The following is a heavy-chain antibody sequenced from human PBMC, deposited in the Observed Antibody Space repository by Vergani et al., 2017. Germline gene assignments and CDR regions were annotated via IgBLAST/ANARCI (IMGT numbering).Heavy chain of an antibody. D-gene: IGHD3-10*01. CDR3: ARAEPIRGVRPKYYFDY. CDR1: GGSISSYY. CDR2: IYYSGST. Sequence: QVQLQESGPGLVKPSETLSLTCTVSGGSISSYYWSWIRQPPGKGLEWIGYIYYSGSTNYNPSLKSRVTISVDTSKNQFSLKLSSVTAAGTAVYYCARAEPIRGVRPKYYFDYWGQGTLVTVSS. J-gene: IGHJ4*02. V-gene: IGHV4-59*01.